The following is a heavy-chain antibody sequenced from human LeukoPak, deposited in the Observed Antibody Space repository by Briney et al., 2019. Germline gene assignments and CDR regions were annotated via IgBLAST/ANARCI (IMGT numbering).Heavy chain of an antibody. J-gene: IGHJ4*02. CDR3: ARDPSLFSGYFDY. CDR2: IYTSGTT. CDR1: GASISGYY. V-gene: IGHV4-4*07. Sequence: PSETLSLTCTVSGASISGYYWSWIRQPAGKGLEWIGRIYTSGTTNYNPSLQGRVAMSVDTSKNQISLMLTSVTAADTAGYYCARDPSLFSGYFDYWGRGTLVTVSS. D-gene: IGHD3-22*01.